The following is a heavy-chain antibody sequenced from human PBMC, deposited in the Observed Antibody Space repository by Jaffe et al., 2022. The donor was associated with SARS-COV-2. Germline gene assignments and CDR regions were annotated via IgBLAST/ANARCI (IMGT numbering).Heavy chain of an antibody. Sequence: QVQLVESGGGVVQPGRSLRLSCAASGFTFSSYGMHWVRQAPGKGLEWVAVISYDGSNKYYADSVKGRFTISRDNSKNTLYLQMNSLRAEDTAVYYCAKDRYYGSGSPYGMDVWGQGTTVTVSS. CDR2: ISYDGSNK. CDR3: AKDRYYGSGSPYGMDV. CDR1: GFTFSSYG. J-gene: IGHJ6*02. D-gene: IGHD3-10*01. V-gene: IGHV3-30*18.